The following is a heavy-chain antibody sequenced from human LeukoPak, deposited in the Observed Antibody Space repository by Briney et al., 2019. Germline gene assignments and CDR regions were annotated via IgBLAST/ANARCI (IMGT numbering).Heavy chain of an antibody. J-gene: IGHJ6*02. Sequence: GGSLRLSCTGSGFIFDTHTLTWVRQAPGKGLEWVASISGSGDSTNYGDSVKGRFTISRDNFKRTVHLEMSNLRADDTAMYYCVRRAVVRGMDFWGLGTTVMVSS. D-gene: IGHD1-14*01. CDR1: GFIFDTHT. CDR3: VRRAVVRGMDF. CDR2: ISGSGDST. V-gene: IGHV3-23*01.